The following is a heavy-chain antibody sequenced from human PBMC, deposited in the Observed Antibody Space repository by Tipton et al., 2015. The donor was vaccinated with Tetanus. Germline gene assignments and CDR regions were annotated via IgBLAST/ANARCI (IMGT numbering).Heavy chain of an antibody. CDR3: ARWPYCTNGVCTGGFDP. V-gene: IGHV1-46*01. Sequence: QLVQSGPEVKKPGASVKVSCKASGYTFTSYYMHWVRQAPGQGLEWMGIINPSGGSTSYAQKFQGRVTMTRDTSTSTVYMELSSLRSEDTAVYYCARWPYCTNGVCTGGFDPWGQGTLVTVSS. D-gene: IGHD2-8*01. CDR1: GYTFTSYY. J-gene: IGHJ5*02. CDR2: INPSGGST.